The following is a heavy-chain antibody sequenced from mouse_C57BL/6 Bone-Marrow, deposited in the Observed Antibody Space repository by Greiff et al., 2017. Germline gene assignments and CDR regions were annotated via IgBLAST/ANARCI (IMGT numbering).Heavy chain of an antibody. D-gene: IGHD1-1*01. CDR3: ARLPYYYGSTYAMDY. J-gene: IGHJ4*01. CDR1: GYAFTNYL. CDR2: INPGSGGT. Sequence: QVQLQQSGAELVRPGTSVKVSCKASGYAFTNYLIEWVKQRPGQGLEWIGVINPGSGGTNYNEKFKGKATLTADKSSRTAYMQLSSLTSEDSAVYFCARLPYYYGSTYAMDYWGQGTSVTVAS. V-gene: IGHV1-54*01.